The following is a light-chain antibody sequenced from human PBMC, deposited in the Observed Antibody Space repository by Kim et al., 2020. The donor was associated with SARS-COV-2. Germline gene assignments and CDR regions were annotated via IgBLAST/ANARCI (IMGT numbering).Light chain of an antibody. Sequence: GQTGTISCTGSSSDIGGNDGVSWYQQSPGKAPNLLISDVTEQPSGVHDRFSASNSGNTASLTIAGLQAEDEADYYSSSYAGNYIRVFGGGTQLTVL. CDR2: DVT. CDR1: SSDIGGNDG. J-gene: IGLJ3*02. CDR3: SSYAGNYIRV. V-gene: IGLV2-11*03.